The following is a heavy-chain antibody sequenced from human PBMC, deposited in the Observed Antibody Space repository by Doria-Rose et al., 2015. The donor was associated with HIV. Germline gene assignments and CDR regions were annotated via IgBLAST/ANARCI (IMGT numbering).Heavy chain of an antibody. CDR3: ARRDLRTRLEY. V-gene: IGHV5-51*01. Sequence: SGYSFTSYWIGWVRQMPGKGLEWMGIIYPGDSDTRYSPSFQGQVTISADKSISTAYLRWSSLKASDTAIYYCARRDLRTRLEYWGPGTLVTVSS. D-gene: IGHD4-17*01. CDR2: IYPGDSDT. J-gene: IGHJ4*02. CDR1: GYSFTSYW.